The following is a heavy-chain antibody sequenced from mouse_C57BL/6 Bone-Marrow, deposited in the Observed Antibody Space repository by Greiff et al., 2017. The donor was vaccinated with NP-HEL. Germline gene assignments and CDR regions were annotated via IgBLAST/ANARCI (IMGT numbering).Heavy chain of an antibody. CDR2: IYPRSGNT. CDR1: GYTFTSYG. J-gene: IGHJ2*01. Sequence: QVQLQQSGAELARPGASVKLSCKASGYTFTSYGISWVKQRTGQGLEWIGEIYPRSGNTYYNEKFKGKATLTADKSSSTAYMELRSLTSEDSAVYFCARRATEHFDYWGQGTTLTVSS. V-gene: IGHV1-81*01. CDR3: ARRATEHFDY. D-gene: IGHD3-1*01.